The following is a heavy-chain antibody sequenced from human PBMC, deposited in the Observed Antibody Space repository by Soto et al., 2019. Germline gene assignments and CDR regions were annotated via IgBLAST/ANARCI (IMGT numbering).Heavy chain of an antibody. CDR3: ARLGAAYYGLNV. CDR1: GGSISSSSYY. D-gene: IGHD1-26*01. Sequence: QVQLQESGPGLVRPSETLSLTCTVSGGSISSSSYYWGWIRQPPGKGLEWSGSIYYSGSTYYNPSLESRVTISVDTSKNQFSLKLSSVTAADTAVYFCARLGAAYYGLNVWGQGTAVTVSS. V-gene: IGHV4-39*01. J-gene: IGHJ6*02. CDR2: IYYSGST.